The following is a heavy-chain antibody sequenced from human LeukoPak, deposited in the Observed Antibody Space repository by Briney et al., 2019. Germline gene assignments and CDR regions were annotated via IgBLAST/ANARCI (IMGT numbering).Heavy chain of an antibody. D-gene: IGHD3-3*01. V-gene: IGHV5-51*01. J-gene: IGHJ3*02. CDR2: IYPGDSDT. Sequence: GEPLKISCKGSGYTFTSFWIGWVRQMPGKGLEWMGIIYPGDSDTRYSPSFQGQVTISVDKSINTAYLQWSSLKASDTAMYYCARRGFWSGYPSDAFDIWGQGTMVTVSS. CDR1: GYTFTSFW. CDR3: ARRGFWSGYPSDAFDI.